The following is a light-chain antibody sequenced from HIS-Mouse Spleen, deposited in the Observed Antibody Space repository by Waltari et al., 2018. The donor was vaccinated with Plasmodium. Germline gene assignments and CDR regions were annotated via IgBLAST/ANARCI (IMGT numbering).Light chain of an antibody. CDR2: DVS. V-gene: IGLV2-11*01. CDR3: CSYAGSYTWV. J-gene: IGLJ3*02. CDR1: SSDVGGYNY. Sequence: QSALTQPRSVSGSPGQSVPISCTGTSSDVGGYNYVSWYQQHPGNAPKLMIYDVSKRPSGVLDRFSGAKSGNTASLTTSGLQAEDEADYYCCSYAGSYTWVFGGGTKLTVL.